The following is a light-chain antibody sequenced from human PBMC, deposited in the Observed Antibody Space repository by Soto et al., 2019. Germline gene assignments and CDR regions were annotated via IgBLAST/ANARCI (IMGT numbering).Light chain of an antibody. CDR2: AAS. CDR3: QQRKSYPIT. J-gene: IGKJ5*01. Sequence: DIQLTQSPSFLSASVGDRLTITCRASQDIYTYLAWYQQKPGKAPKLLIFAASTLQNGVPSRFSGSGSGTEFTVTITSLQPEDFATYYCQQRKSYPITFGQGTRLEIK. CDR1: QDIYTY. V-gene: IGKV1-9*01.